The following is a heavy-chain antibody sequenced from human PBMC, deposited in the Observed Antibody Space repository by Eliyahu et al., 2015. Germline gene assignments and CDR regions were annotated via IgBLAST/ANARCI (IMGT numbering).Heavy chain of an antibody. CDR3: AERGGRPCPAVAGPDY. Sequence: AFSGSGSVTYYADSVKGRFTISRGNSKNTLYLQMNSLRAEGPAVIYLAERGGRPCPAVAGPDYWGQGTLVTVSS. D-gene: IGHD6-19*01. J-gene: IGHJ4*02. V-gene: IGHV3-23*01. CDR2: FSGSGSVT.